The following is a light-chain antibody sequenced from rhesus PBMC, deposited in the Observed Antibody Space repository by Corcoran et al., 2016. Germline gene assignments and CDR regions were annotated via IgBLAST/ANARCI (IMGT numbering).Light chain of an antibody. CDR2: QVS. Sequence: DVVMTQSPLSLPIIPGQPASISCRSSQSLVHSNGNSYLSWYQQKPGQPPRRLIYQVSNRDSGVPERFSGSGAGTDFTLKISRVEAEDVGIYYCGQGTNVPYSFGQGTKVEIK. V-gene: IGKV2-65*01. CDR1: QSLVHSNGNSY. CDR3: GQGTNVPYS. J-gene: IGKJ2*01.